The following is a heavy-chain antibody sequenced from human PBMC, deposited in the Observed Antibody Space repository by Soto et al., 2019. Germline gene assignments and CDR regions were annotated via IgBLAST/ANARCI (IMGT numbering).Heavy chain of an antibody. J-gene: IGHJ5*02. CDR3: AKMSSENYYDPVFS. CDR1: GFTFSDYY. V-gene: IGHV3-11*01. CDR2: ISSSGNTI. D-gene: IGHD3-22*01. Sequence: ESGGGVVKTSGSRRIACAASGFTFSDYYMSWVRQAPGKGLEWVSYISSSGNTIYYADSVKGRFTISRDNAKNSVYLQMNSLRAEDTALYFCAKMSSENYYDPVFSWGQGTLVTVSS.